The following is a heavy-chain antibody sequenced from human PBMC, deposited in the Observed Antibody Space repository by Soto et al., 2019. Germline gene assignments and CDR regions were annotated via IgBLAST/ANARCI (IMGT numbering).Heavy chain of an antibody. V-gene: IGHV1-46*01. CDR3: ARDLVTTVTTRGYYYGMDV. D-gene: IGHD4-17*01. Sequence: ASVKVSCKASGYTFTSYYMHWVRQAPGQGLEWMGIINPSGGSTSYAQKFQGRVTMTRDTSTSTVYMELSSLRSEDTAVYYWARDLVTTVTTRGYYYGMDVWGQGTTVTVSS. CDR1: GYTFTSYY. J-gene: IGHJ6*02. CDR2: INPSGGST.